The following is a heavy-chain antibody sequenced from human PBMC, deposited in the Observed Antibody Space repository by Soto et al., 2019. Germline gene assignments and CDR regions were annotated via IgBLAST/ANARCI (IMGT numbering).Heavy chain of an antibody. CDR2: ISSSGGST. CDR1: GFTFANFG. Sequence: GGSLRLSCGTSGFTFANFGMGWVRQAPGKGLYWVSGISSSGGSTYYVDSVKGRFTISRDNSKNTLYLQMDSLRAEDTAVYYCAKGPSYYYDSSGYYYSGYFDYWGQGPLVTVSS. CDR3: AKGPSYYYDSSGYYYSGYFDY. J-gene: IGHJ4*02. V-gene: IGHV3-23*01. D-gene: IGHD3-22*01.